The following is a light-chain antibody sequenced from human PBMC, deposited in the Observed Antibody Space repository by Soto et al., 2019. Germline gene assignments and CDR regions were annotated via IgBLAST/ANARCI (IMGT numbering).Light chain of an antibody. CDR3: QHYNNWPPWT. CDR2: GAS. V-gene: IGKV3-15*01. CDR1: QSVSSN. Sequence: ELEMTHSPATLSLSPGERATLYCWASQSVSSNLAWYQQKPGQAPRLLIYGASTRVTGVPARFSGSGSGTEFILIISSLQSEDFAVYYCQHYNNWPPWTFGQGTKVDIK. J-gene: IGKJ1*01.